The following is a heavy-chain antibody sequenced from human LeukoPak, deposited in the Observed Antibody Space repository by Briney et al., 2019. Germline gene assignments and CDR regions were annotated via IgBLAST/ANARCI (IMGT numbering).Heavy chain of an antibody. CDR1: AFTFSSYW. CDR3: ARVRDYYDSSAYPGGFDI. J-gene: IGHJ3*02. Sequence: PGGSLRLSCAASAFTFSSYWMHWVRQAPGKGLVWVSRINSDGSSTSYADSVKGRFTISRDNAKNTLYLQINSLRAEDTAVYYCARVRDYYDSSAYPGGFDIWGQGTMVTVSS. V-gene: IGHV3-74*01. D-gene: IGHD3-22*01. CDR2: INSDGSST.